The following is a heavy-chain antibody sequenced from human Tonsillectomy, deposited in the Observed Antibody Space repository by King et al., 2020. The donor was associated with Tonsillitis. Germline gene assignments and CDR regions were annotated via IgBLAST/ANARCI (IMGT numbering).Heavy chain of an antibody. CDR1: GYTFTSYG. CDR2: INTNTGNP. Sequence: QLVQSGSELKKPGASVKVSCKTSGYTFTSYGMNWVRQAPGQGLEWMGWINTNTGNPTYAQGFTGRFVFSLDTSVSTAYLQISSLRAEDTAVYYCAIDLPLVVFYENSGYYYYWGQGTLVTVSS. V-gene: IGHV7-4-1*02. CDR3: AIDLPLVVFYENSGYYYY. D-gene: IGHD3-22*01. J-gene: IGHJ4*02.